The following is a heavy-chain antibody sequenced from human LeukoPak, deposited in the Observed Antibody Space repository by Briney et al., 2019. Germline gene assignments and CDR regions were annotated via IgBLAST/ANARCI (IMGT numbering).Heavy chain of an antibody. D-gene: IGHD6-6*01. V-gene: IGHV3-7*03. J-gene: IGHJ4*02. CDR3: AKVGQLGRPY. CDR1: GFTFSSYW. CDR2: INHNGNVN. Sequence: GGSLRLSCAASGFTFSSYWMNWARQAPGKGLEWVASINHNGNVNYYVDSVKGRFTISRDNAKNSLYLQMNSLRAEDTALYYCAKVGQLGRPYWGQGTLVTVSA.